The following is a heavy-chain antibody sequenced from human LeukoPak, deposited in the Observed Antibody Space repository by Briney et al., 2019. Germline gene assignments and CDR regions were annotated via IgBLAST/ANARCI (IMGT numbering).Heavy chain of an antibody. CDR1: GFTFSSYA. J-gene: IGHJ5*02. D-gene: IGHD3-10*01. Sequence: GASLRLSCAASGFTFSSYAMSWVRQAPGKGLEWVSVIYSGGSTYYADSVKGRFTISRDNSKNTLYLQMNSLRAEDTAVYYCATLKSDYYGSGSNLLRTNWFDPWGQGTLVTVSS. CDR3: ATLKSDYYGSGSNLLRTNWFDP. CDR2: IYSGGST. V-gene: IGHV3-23*03.